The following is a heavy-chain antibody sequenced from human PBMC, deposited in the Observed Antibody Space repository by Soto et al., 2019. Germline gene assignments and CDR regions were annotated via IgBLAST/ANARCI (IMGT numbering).Heavy chain of an antibody. CDR2: IYYTGST. Sequence: SETLSLTCTVSGGSLSNYYWSWIRQPPGKGLEWIGFIYYTGSTNYNPSPKSRVTISVDTSKNQFSLKLSSVIAADTAVYFCARVYYDFWSGPFDSWGQGTLVTGSS. CDR1: GGSLSNYY. CDR3: ARVYYDFWSGPFDS. J-gene: IGHJ4*02. V-gene: IGHV4-59*01. D-gene: IGHD3-3*01.